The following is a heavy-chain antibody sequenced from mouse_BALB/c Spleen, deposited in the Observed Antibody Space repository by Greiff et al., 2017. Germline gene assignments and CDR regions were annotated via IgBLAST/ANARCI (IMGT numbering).Heavy chain of an antibody. CDR3: ARGDGNSYYFDY. J-gene: IGHJ2*01. Sequence: VKLVESGPGLVAPSQSLSITCTVSGFSLTSYGVHWVRQPPGKGLEWLGVIWAGGSTNYNSALMSRLSISKDNSKSQVFLKMNSLQTDDTAMYYCARGDGNSYYFDYWGQGTTRTVSS. CDR1: GFSLTSYG. CDR2: IWAGGST. V-gene: IGHV2-9*02. D-gene: IGHD2-1*01.